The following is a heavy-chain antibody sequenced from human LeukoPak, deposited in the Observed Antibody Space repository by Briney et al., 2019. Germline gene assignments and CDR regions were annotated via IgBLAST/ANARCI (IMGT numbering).Heavy chain of an antibody. CDR2: IYYSGST. Sequence: PSETLSLTCTVSGGSISSYYWSWIRQPPGKGLEWIGYIYYSGSTNYNPSLKSRVTISGDTSENQFSLKLSSVTAADTAVYYCASNGRYSSGWYGFDYWGQGTLVTVS. CDR3: ASNGRYSSGWYGFDY. V-gene: IGHV4-59*01. J-gene: IGHJ4*02. D-gene: IGHD6-19*01. CDR1: GGSISSYY.